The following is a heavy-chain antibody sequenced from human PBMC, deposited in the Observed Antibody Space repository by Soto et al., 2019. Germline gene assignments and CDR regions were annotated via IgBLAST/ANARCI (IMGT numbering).Heavy chain of an antibody. D-gene: IGHD2-2*01. CDR2: IYPGDSDT. CDR1: GNSFTSYW. Sequence: PGESLKISRKGLGNSFTSYWIGWVRQIPGEGLEWMGIIYPGDSDTRYSPPFQGQVTISADKSISTAYLQWSSLKASDTAMYYCALYFSNTSCYFSGMDVWGQGTTVTVSS. J-gene: IGHJ6*02. V-gene: IGHV5-51*01. CDR3: ALYFSNTSCYFSGMDV.